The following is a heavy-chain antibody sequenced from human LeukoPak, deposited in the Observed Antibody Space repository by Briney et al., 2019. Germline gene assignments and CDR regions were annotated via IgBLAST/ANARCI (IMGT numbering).Heavy chain of an antibody. Sequence: GGSLRLSCAASGFTFSSYSMNWVRQAPGKGLEWVSSISSSSYIYYADSVKGRFTISRDNAKNLLYLQMNSLRAEDTAVYYCARVQGGNDENYFDYWGQGTLVTVSS. J-gene: IGHJ4*02. V-gene: IGHV3-21*01. CDR2: ISSSSYI. CDR1: GFTFSSYS. CDR3: ARVQGGNDENYFDY. D-gene: IGHD2-8*01.